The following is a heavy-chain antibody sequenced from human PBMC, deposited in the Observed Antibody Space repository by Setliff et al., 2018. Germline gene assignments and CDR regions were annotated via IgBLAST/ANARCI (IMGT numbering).Heavy chain of an antibody. D-gene: IGHD3-16*01. CDR2: ISIDGDTV. V-gene: IGHV3-48*01. CDR3: ARDGGEY. J-gene: IGHJ4*02. Sequence: GGSLRLSCAASGFIFSSYNMIWIRQAPGKGLEWVSHISIDGDTVYYADSVKGRFTISRDNAKKSMNLQMNSLRAEDTAVYYCARDGGEYWGQGTLVTVSS. CDR1: GFIFSSYN.